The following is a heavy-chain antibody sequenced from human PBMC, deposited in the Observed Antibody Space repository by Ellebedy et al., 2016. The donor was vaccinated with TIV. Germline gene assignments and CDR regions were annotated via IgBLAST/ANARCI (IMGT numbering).Heavy chain of an antibody. J-gene: IGHJ4*02. CDR3: ARMGQLWSLGAFDY. CDR1: GGSISSYY. V-gene: IGHV4-59*01. Sequence: MPSETLSLTCTVSGGSISSYYWSWIRQPPGKGLEWIGYIYYSGSTHYNPSLKSRVTISVDTSKNQFSLKLSSVTAPDTAVYYCARMGQLWSLGAFDYWGQGTLVTVSS. CDR2: IYYSGST. D-gene: IGHD5-18*01.